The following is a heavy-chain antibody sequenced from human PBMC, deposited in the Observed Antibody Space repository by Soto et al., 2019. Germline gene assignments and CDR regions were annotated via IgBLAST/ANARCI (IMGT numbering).Heavy chain of an antibody. J-gene: IGHJ4*02. CDR2: IYRCGST. CDR1: GFTVSNNY. Sequence: EVQLVNSGGGLVQPGGSLRLSCAASGFTVSNNYMSWVRQAPGKGLEWVSVIYRCGSTYYADSVKDRFTISRDNSENKLYLQITSLRAEDTSVYYCARARFGGLGAIVAEYWGKGTVVTVSS. D-gene: IGHD3-9*01. CDR3: ARARFGGLGAIVAEY. V-gene: IGHV3-66*01.